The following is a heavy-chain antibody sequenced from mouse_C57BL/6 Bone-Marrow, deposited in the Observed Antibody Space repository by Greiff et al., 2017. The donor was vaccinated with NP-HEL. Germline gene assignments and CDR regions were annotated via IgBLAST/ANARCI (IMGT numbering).Heavy chain of an antibody. CDR2: ISNGGGST. D-gene: IGHD1-1*01. CDR1: GFTFSDYY. Sequence: EVMLVESGGGLVQPGGSLKLSCAASGFTFSDYYMYWVRQTPEQRLEWVAYISNGGGSTYYPDTVKGRFTISRDNAKNTLYLQMSRLKSEDTAMYYCARGLSYYYGSSPYWYFDVWGTGTTVTVSS. V-gene: IGHV5-12*01. CDR3: ARGLSYYYGSSPYWYFDV. J-gene: IGHJ1*03.